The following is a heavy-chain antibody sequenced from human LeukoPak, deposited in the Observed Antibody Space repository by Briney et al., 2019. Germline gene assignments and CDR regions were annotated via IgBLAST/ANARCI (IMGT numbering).Heavy chain of an antibody. CDR1: GDSFNEYY. V-gene: IGHV4-59*01. J-gene: IGHJ4*02. CDR3: ARDGGLQSHFDY. CDR2: IYHNGNS. Sequence: PSETQSLTCSVFGDSFNEYYWNWVRQPPGKGLQWIGYIYHNGNSNYNPPLKGRLTISVDTAKNQFSLRLTSVTAADTAVYYCARDGGLQSHFDYWGQGALVSVSS. D-gene: IGHD5-24*01.